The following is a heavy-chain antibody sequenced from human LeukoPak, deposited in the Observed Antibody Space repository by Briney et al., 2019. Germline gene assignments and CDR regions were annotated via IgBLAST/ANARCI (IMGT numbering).Heavy chain of an antibody. CDR2: INPNSGGT. CDR1: GYTFTGYY. D-gene: IGHD4-17*01. CDR3: ASTKTTVTANWFDP. Sequence: GASVTVSFKSSGYTFTGYYMHWVRQAPGQGLEWVGWINPNSGGTNYAQKFQGRVTMTRDTSISTAYMELSRLRSDDTAVYYCASTKTTVTANWFDPWGQGTLVTVSS. J-gene: IGHJ5*02. V-gene: IGHV1-2*02.